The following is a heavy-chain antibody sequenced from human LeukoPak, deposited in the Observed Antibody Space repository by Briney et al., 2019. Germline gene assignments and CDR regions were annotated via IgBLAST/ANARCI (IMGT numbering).Heavy chain of an antibody. V-gene: IGHV4-34*01. CDR2: INHSGST. CDR3: ARPLYGSGSYYDY. J-gene: IGHJ4*02. D-gene: IGHD3-10*01. Sequence: SETLSLTCAVYGGSFSGYYWSWIRQPPGKGLEWIGEINHSGSTNYNPSLKSRVTIPVDTSKNQFSLKLSSVTAADTAVYYCARPLYGSGSYYDYWGQGTLVTVSS. CDR1: GGSFSGYY.